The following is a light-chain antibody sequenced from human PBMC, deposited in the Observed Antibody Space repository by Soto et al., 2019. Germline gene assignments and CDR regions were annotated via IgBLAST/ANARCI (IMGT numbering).Light chain of an antibody. CDR3: QQYHSAAQGFT. V-gene: IGKV4-1*01. Sequence: DIVLTQSPDSLAVSLGERATIHCKSSQSVSFSSNNKNYLAWYQQKPGQHPKLLLHWSSTRESGVPDRFSGSGSGTDFTLTISSLRPEDVAIYYCQQYHSAAQGFTFGGGTKVEIK. CDR2: WSS. CDR1: QSVSFSSNNKNY. J-gene: IGKJ4*01.